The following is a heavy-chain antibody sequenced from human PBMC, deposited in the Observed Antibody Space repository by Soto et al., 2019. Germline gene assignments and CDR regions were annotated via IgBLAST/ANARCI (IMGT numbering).Heavy chain of an antibody. D-gene: IGHD2-2*01. V-gene: IGHV4-4*02. CDR3: ARDDCSSTSCSYYYYYGMDV. CDR2: IYHSGST. CDR1: GGSISSSNW. Sequence: QVQLQESGPGLVKPSGTLSLTCAVSGGSISSSNWWSWVRQPPGKGLEWIGEIYHSGSTNYNPSLKSQVTISVDKSKNQFSLKLSSVTAADTAVYYCARDDCSSTSCSYYYYYGMDVWGQGTTVTVSS. J-gene: IGHJ6*02.